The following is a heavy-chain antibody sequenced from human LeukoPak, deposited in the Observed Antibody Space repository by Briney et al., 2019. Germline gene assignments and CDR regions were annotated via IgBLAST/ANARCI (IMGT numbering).Heavy chain of an antibody. CDR3: AKDPAMTTVVTSGY. CDR2: IFSTSSMI. Sequence: GGSLRLSCAASGFTFSDYSMSWVRQAPGKGLEWISFIFSTSSMIYYADAVKGRFTISGDNAQYSLFLQMNSLRSEDTALYYCAKDPAMTTVVTSGYWGQGTLVTVSS. V-gene: IGHV3-48*01. J-gene: IGHJ4*02. D-gene: IGHD4-23*01. CDR1: GFTFSDYS.